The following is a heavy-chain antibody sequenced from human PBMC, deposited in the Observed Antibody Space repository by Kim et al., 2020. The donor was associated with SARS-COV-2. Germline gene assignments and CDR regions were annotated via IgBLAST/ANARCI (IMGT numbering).Heavy chain of an antibody. CDR3: TSVLGTTLAFWDAVD. Sequence: GGSLRLSCAASGFTFSDSAMHWVRQASGKGLEWVGRIRSKANSSASAYAASGKVRFTISRDDSKNTAYLQMNSLKTEDTAVCYCTSVLGTTLAFWDAVD. CDR2: IRSKANSSAS. J-gene: IGHJ3*02. CDR1: GFTFSDSA. D-gene: IGHD1-1*01. V-gene: IGHV3-73*01.